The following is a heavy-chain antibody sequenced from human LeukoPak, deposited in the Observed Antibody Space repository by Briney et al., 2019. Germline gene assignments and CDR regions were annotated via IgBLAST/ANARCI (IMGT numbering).Heavy chain of an antibody. D-gene: IGHD2-15*01. CDR2: IRYDGSNK. J-gene: IGHJ6*03. CDR1: GFTFSSYG. Sequence: PGGSLRLSCAASGFTFSSYGMHWVRQAPGKGLEWVAFIRYDGSNKYYADSVKGRFTISRDNAKNSLYLQMNSLRAEDTAVYYCARGDKVVGADYHYYMDVWGKGTTVTISS. V-gene: IGHV3-30*02. CDR3: ARGDKVVGADYHYYMDV.